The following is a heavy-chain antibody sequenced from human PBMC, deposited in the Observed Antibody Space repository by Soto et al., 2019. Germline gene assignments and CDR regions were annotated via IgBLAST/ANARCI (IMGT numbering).Heavy chain of an antibody. V-gene: IGHV3-30-3*01. CDR3: ARDQAMVRGVILY. CDR2: ISYDGSNK. Sequence: PGGSLRLSCAASGFTFSSYAMHWVRQAPGKGLEWVAVISYDGSNKYYADSVKGRFTISRDNSKNTLYLQMNSLRAEDTAVYYCARDQAMVRGVILYWGQGTLVTVSS. J-gene: IGHJ4*02. D-gene: IGHD3-10*01. CDR1: GFTFSSYA.